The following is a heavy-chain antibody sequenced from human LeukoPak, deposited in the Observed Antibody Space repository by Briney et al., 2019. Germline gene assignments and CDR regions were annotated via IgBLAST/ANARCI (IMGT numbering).Heavy chain of an antibody. V-gene: IGHV4-39*01. CDR2: IYYSWMT. CDR3: ARVVVVTAIRYYFLY. J-gene: IGHJ4*02. Sequence: SETLSLTCTLSGGSISSSSYYWGWIRQPPGKGLEWIVSIYYSWMTYYIPSLKSRLNISVDTSKNQFSLKLSSVTAADTAVYYCARVVVVTAIRYYFLYWGEGTLVTVSS. CDR1: GGSISSSSYY. D-gene: IGHD2-21*02.